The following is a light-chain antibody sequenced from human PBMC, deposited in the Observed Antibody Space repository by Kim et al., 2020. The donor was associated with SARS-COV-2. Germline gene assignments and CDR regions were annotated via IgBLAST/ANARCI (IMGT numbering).Light chain of an antibody. CDR1: QSVTSNS. J-gene: IGKJ4*01. CDR3: QQYGSSPR. Sequence: LSPGERATRTCRASQSVTSNSLAWYQQKPGQTPRLLIYGASSRAPGIPDRFSGSGSGTDFSLTISRLEPEDFAVYYCQQYGSSPRFGGGTKVDIK. CDR2: GAS. V-gene: IGKV3-20*01.